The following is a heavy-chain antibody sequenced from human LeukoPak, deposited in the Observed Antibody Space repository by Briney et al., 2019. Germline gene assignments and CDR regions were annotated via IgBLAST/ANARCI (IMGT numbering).Heavy chain of an antibody. CDR1: GYTFSSYG. Sequence: ASVKVSCKASGYTFSSYGVTWVRPAPGQGLEWMGWISGDSDSTNYAQKFQDKVTMTTDTSTNTAYLQLRSLTSDDTAIYYCARGRIYYDGRGHYYPDYWGQGTLLTDCS. J-gene: IGHJ4*02. D-gene: IGHD3-22*01. CDR3: ARGRIYYDGRGHYYPDY. V-gene: IGHV1-18*01. CDR2: ISGDSDST.